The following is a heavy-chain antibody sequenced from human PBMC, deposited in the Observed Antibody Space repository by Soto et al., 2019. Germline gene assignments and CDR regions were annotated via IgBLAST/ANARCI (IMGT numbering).Heavy chain of an antibody. Sequence: GLDLEWLALIYWNDDKRYSPSLKSRLTITKDTSKNQVVLTMTNMDPVDTATYYCAHREYDFWSGALEEGWFDPWGQGTLVTVSS. J-gene: IGHJ5*02. D-gene: IGHD3-3*01. CDR3: AHREYDFWSGALEEGWFDP. V-gene: IGHV2-5*01. CDR2: IYWNDDK.